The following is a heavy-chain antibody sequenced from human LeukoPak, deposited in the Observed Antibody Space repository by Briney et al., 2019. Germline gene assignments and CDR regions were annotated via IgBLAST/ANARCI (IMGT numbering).Heavy chain of an antibody. J-gene: IGHJ4*02. V-gene: IGHV3-11*01. Sequence: GGSLRLSCAASGFTFSDYYMSWIRQAPGKGLEWVSYISSSSGSNKYYADSVRGRFTISRDNAKNSRYLEMDSLRAEDTAVYYCSRDGSLRSPPLWGQGTLVTVSS. CDR2: ISSSSGSNK. CDR3: SRDGSLRSPPL. CDR1: GFTFSDYY. D-gene: IGHD1-14*01.